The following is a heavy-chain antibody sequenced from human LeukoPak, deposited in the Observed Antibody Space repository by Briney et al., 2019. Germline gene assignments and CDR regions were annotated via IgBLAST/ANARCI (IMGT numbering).Heavy chain of an antibody. V-gene: IGHV3-7*01. CDR3: ARDLRASMAMDYFDY. D-gene: IGHD4-17*01. J-gene: IGHJ4*02. CDR2: IKQDGSEK. Sequence: GGSLRLSCAASGFTFSSYWMSWVRQAPGEGLEGVANIKQDGSEKYYVDSVKGRLPISRDNAKKSLYLQMNRLRAEDTAVYYCARDLRASMAMDYFDYWGQGILVTVSS. CDR1: GFTFSSYW.